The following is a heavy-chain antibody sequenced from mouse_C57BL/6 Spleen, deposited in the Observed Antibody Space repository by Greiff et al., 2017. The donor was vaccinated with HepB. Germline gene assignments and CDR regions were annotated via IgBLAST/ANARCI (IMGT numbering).Heavy chain of an antibody. CDR2: IYPSDSDT. CDR1: GYTFTSYW. CDR3: ARAGDHKEDFAY. V-gene: IGHV1-74*01. J-gene: IGHJ3*01. Sequence: QVQLQQSGAELVKPGASVKVSCKASGYTFTSYWMHWVKQRPGQGLEWIGRIYPSDSDTNYNQKFKGKATLTVDKSSSTAYMQLSSLTSEDSAIYYCARAGDHKEDFAYWGPGTMVTVSA.